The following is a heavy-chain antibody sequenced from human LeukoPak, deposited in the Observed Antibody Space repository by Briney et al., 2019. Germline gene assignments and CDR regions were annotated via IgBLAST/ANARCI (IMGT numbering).Heavy chain of an antibody. V-gene: IGHV1-46*01. CDR2: INPSDGSA. Sequence: ASVKVSCKASGYTFTSNYMHWVRQAPGQGLEWMGIINPSDGSANSAQKFQGRVTMTRDTSTSTVYMELSSLRSEDTAVYYCARDRSAYCGGDCYPGYYYYYGMDVWGQGTTVTVSS. CDR1: GYTFTSNY. CDR3: ARDRSAYCGGDCYPGYYYYYGMDV. D-gene: IGHD2-21*02. J-gene: IGHJ6*02.